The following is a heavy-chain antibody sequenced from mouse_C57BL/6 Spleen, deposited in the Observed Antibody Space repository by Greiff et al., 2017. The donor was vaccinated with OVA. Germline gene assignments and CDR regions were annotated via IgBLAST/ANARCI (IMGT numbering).Heavy chain of an antibody. Sequence: QVHVKQSGPELVKPGASVKISCKASGYAFSSSWMNWVKQRPGKGLEWIGRIYPGDGDTNYNGKFKGKATLTADKSSSTAYMQLSSLTSEDSAVYFCSHGDYGAWFAYWGQGTLVTVSA. J-gene: IGHJ3*01. D-gene: IGHD2-13*01. V-gene: IGHV1-82*01. CDR3: SHGDYGAWFAY. CDR2: IYPGDGDT. CDR1: GYAFSSSW.